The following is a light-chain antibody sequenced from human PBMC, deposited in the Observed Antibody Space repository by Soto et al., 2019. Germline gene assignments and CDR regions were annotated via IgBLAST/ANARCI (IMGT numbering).Light chain of an antibody. Sequence: QSALTQPRSVSGSPGQSVTISCTGTSSDVGGYNSVSWYQQNPGKAPKFIIYDVSKRPSGVPDRFSGSKSGNTASLTISGLQAEDEADYYCCSFAGSYTVVFGGGTKVTVL. CDR1: SSDVGGYNS. J-gene: IGLJ3*02. CDR2: DVS. V-gene: IGLV2-11*01. CDR3: CSFAGSYTVV.